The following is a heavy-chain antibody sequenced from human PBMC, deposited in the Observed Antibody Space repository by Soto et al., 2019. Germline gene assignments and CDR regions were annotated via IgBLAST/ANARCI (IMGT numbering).Heavy chain of an antibody. J-gene: IGHJ6*02. CDR2: IWYDGSSE. D-gene: IGHD6-19*01. CDR3: ARDETQWLGRYGMDV. Sequence: VQLVESGGGVVQPGRSLRLSCGVSGFIFSTYGMHWVRQAPGKVLEWVAVIWYDGSSEYYADSVKGRFTISRDNSKNTLYLQMNSLRAEDTAIYFCARDETQWLGRYGMDVWGQGITVTVSS. V-gene: IGHV3-33*01. CDR1: GFIFSTYG.